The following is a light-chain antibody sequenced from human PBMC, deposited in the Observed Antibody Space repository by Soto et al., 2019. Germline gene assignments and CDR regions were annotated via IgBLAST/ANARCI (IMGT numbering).Light chain of an antibody. J-gene: IGKJ2*01. CDR1: QSVSSY. Sequence: DIVLTQSPGTLYLSPGERATLSCRASQSVSSYLAWYQQKPGQAPRLLIYQTSARATGIPGRFSGSGSGTDFTLTISNLQSEDFALYYCQHYSGWPPVFGQGTKVDIK. CDR2: QTS. CDR3: QHYSGWPPV. V-gene: IGKV3-15*01.